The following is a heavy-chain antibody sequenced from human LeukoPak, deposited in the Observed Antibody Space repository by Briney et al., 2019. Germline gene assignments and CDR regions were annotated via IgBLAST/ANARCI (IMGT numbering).Heavy chain of an antibody. J-gene: IGHJ4*02. Sequence: SETLSLTCTVPGGSISSSSYYWGWIRQPPGKGLAWIGSIYYSGSTYYNPSLKSRVTISVDTSKNQFSLKLSSVTAADTAVYYCARHRPATPFDYWGQGTLVTVSS. CDR2: IYYSGST. V-gene: IGHV4-39*01. CDR1: GGSISSSSYY. CDR3: ARHRPATPFDY.